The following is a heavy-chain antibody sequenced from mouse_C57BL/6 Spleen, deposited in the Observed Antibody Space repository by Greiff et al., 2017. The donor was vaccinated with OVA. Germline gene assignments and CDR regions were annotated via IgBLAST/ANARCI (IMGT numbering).Heavy chain of an antibody. CDR2: IDPSDSYT. V-gene: IGHV1-59*01. Sequence: QVQLQQPGAELVRPGTSVKLSCKASGYTFTSYWMHWVKQRPGQGLEWIGVIDPSDSYTNYNQKFKGKATLTVDTSSSTADMQLSSLTSEDSAVDYCARSYLGFDYWGQGTTLTVSS. CDR1: GYTFTSYW. CDR3: ARSYLGFDY. J-gene: IGHJ2*01.